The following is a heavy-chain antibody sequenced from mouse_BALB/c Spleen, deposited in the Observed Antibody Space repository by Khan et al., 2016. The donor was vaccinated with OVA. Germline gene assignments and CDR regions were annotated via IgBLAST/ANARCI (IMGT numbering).Heavy chain of an antibody. J-gene: IGHJ2*01. CDR1: GYTFTSYW. V-gene: IGHV1S81*02. Sequence: VQLQQSGAELVKAGASVKMSCKASGYTFTSYWMHWVKLRLGQGLEWFAETNPTNGRTYYNEKFKSKATLTVDKSTSTAYMLLRGPTFEDSAVYYLARIKKIVAAYFDYWGQGTTLTVSS. D-gene: IGHD1-1*01. CDR3: ARIKKIVAAYFDY. CDR2: TNPTNGRT.